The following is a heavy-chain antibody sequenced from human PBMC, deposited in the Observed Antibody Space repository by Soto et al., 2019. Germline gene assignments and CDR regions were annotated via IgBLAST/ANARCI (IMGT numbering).Heavy chain of an antibody. CDR1: GGSFGSSA. D-gene: IGHD3-16*01. J-gene: IGHJ3*01. CDR2: IIPVFDKA. V-gene: IGHV1-69*01. CDR3: ARLRRDWGDAFDL. Sequence: QVQLVQSGADVKKPGSSVKVSCKTSGGSFGSSAISWVRQAPAQGLEWMGEIIPVFDKANYAQNFQDRLTITADESTGTVFMQLSSLRSDDTSVYFRARLRRDWGDAFDLWGQGTFVTVSS.